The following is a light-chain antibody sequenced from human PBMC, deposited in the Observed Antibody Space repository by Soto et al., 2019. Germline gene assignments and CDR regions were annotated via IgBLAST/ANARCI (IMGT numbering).Light chain of an antibody. CDR2: GAS. CDR3: QQYYSIPFT. Sequence: DFVMTQAPDSLAVSLGERATINCKSSQSVLYNSNNKNHLGWFQQKPGHPPKLLIYGASFRPSGVPDRFSGSRSGTDFSLTISSLPAEDVAIYYCQQYYSIPFTFGQGTKLEI. J-gene: IGKJ2*01. CDR1: QSVLYNSNNKNH. V-gene: IGKV4-1*01.